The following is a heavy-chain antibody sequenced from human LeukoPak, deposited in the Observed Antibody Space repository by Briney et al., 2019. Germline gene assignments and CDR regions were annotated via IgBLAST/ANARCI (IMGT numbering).Heavy chain of an antibody. V-gene: IGHV1-69*04. J-gene: IGHJ5*02. CDR1: GGTFSSYA. D-gene: IGHD3-3*01. CDR3: ARVQGMSGYFLIDL. Sequence: GASVKVSCKASGGTFSSYAISWVRQAPGQGLEWMGRIIPILGIANYAQKFQGRVTITADKSTSTAYMELSSLRSGDTAVYYCARVQGMSGYFLIDLWGQGTLVTVSS. CDR2: IIPILGIA.